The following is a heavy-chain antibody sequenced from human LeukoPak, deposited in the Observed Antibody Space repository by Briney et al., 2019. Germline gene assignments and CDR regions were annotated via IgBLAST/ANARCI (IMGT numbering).Heavy chain of an antibody. CDR1: GGSISSYY. V-gene: IGHV4-59*01. Sequence: SETLSLTCTVSGGSISSYYWSWIRQPPGKGLEWIGYIYYSGSTNYNPSLKSRVTISVDTSKNQFSLKLSSVTAADTAVYYCARDQSTYYDILTGPNWYFDLWGRGTLVTVSS. CDR2: IYYSGST. CDR3: ARDQSTYYDILTGPNWYFDL. J-gene: IGHJ2*01. D-gene: IGHD3-9*01.